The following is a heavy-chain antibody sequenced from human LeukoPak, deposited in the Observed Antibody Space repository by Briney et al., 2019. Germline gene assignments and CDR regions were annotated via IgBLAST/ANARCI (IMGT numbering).Heavy chain of an antibody. D-gene: IGHD3-10*01. CDR2: ISSSSSYI. V-gene: IGHV3-21*01. Sequence: GGSLRLSCAASGFTFSSYSMNWVRQAPGKGLEWVSSISSSSSYIYYADSVKGRFTISRDNAKNSLYLQMNSLRAEDTAVYYCARDAQFTTMVNWLDPWGQGTLVTVSS. CDR1: GFTFSSYS. CDR3: ARDAQFTTMVNWLDP. J-gene: IGHJ5*02.